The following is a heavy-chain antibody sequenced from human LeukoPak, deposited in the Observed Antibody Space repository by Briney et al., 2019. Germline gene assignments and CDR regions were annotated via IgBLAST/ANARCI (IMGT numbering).Heavy chain of an antibody. D-gene: IGHD6-19*01. V-gene: IGHV1-2*02. CDR3: ARDLENLGYSSGWYWFDP. Sequence: ASVKVSCKASGYSFTAYYMHWVRQAPGQGLEWMGWINPNSGGTNYAQKFQGRVTMTRDTSISTAYMELSRLRSDDTAVYYCARDLENLGYSSGWYWFDPWGQGTLVTVSS. CDR1: GYSFTAYY. J-gene: IGHJ5*02. CDR2: INPNSGGT.